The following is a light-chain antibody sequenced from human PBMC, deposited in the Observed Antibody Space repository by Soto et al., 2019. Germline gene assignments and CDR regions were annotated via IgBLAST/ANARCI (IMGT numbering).Light chain of an antibody. CDR1: SIGSES. V-gene: IGLV3-21*02. Sequence: SSELAQPPSVSVAPGQTATITCGGNSIGSESVHWYQQKPGQAPVLVVYDDRDRPSGIPERFSGSNSGDTATLTISRVEAGDEADYYCQVWDSSIDHVVFGGGTKLTVL. J-gene: IGLJ2*01. CDR2: DDR. CDR3: QVWDSSIDHVV.